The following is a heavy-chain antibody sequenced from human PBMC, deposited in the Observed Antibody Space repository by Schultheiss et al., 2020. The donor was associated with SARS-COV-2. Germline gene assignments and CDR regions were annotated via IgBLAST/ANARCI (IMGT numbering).Heavy chain of an antibody. CDR3: AREVGYCSSTSCTNWFDP. CDR2: ISGSGGST. CDR1: GFSVSSNY. Sequence: GGSLRLSCAASGFSVSSNYMTWVRQAPGKGLEWVSVISGSGGSTYYADSVKGRFTISRDNSKNTLYLQMNSLRAEDTAVYYCAREVGYCSSTSCTNWFDPWGQGTLVTVSS. D-gene: IGHD2-2*01. J-gene: IGHJ5*02. V-gene: IGHV3-53*01.